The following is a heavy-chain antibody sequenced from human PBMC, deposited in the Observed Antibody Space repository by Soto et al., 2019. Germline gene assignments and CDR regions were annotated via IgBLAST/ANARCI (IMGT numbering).Heavy chain of an antibody. Sequence: AASVKVSCKASGYTFTSYAMHWVRQAPGQRLEWMGWINAGNGNTKYSQKFQGRVTITRDTSASTAYMELSSLRSEDTAVYYCARAVGGPTSNLDYWGQGTLVTVSS. D-gene: IGHD3-16*01. CDR3: ARAVGGPTSNLDY. V-gene: IGHV1-3*01. CDR2: INAGNGNT. J-gene: IGHJ4*02. CDR1: GYTFTSYA.